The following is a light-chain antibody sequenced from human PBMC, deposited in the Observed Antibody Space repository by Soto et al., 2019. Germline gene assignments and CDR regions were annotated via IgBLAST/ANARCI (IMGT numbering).Light chain of an antibody. CDR1: SSDVGGYNY. V-gene: IGLV2-14*03. Sequence: QSVLTQPASISGSPGQSITISCTGTSSDVGGYNYVSWYQQYPGKAPKLMIFDVSNRPSGVSDRFSGSKSGHTASLTISGLQAEDEADYYCSSYTSSSTWVFGGGTQLTVL. CDR3: SSYTSSSTWV. CDR2: DVS. J-gene: IGLJ3*02.